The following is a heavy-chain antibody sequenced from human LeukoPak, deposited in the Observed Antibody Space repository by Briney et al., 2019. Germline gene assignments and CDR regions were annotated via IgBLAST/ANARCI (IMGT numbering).Heavy chain of an antibody. CDR2: ISSSSSYI. V-gene: IGHV3-21*01. J-gene: IGHJ3*02. CDR1: GGSFSGYY. Sequence: ETLSLTCAVYGGSFSGYYWSWIRQPPGKGLEWVSSISSSSSYIYYADSVKGRFTISRDNAKNSLYLQMNSLRAEDTAVYYCARHTGIVGATRSPHAFDIWGQGTMVTVSS. D-gene: IGHD1-26*01. CDR3: ARHTGIVGATRSPHAFDI.